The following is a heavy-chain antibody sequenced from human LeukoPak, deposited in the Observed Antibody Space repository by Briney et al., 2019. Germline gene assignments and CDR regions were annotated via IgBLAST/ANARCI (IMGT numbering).Heavy chain of an antibody. Sequence: GGSLRLSCAASGFTFSTYAMSWVRQAPGKGLEWVSAISGSGGSTYYADSLKGRFTISRDDSKNTLYLQMNSLRAEDTAVYYCARDAEYYDFWSGYYSTHSFDYWGQGTLVTVSS. V-gene: IGHV3-23*01. CDR2: ISGSGGST. CDR3: ARDAEYYDFWSGYYSTHSFDY. D-gene: IGHD3-3*01. CDR1: GFTFSTYA. J-gene: IGHJ4*02.